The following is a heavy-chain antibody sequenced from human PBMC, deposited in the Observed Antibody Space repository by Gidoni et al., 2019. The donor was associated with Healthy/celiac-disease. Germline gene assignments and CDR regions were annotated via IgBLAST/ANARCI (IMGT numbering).Heavy chain of an antibody. J-gene: IGHJ1*01. CDR3: AKAGGVMLLGYFQH. Sequence: QVQLVESGGGVVQPGRSLRLSCAASGFTFSSYGMHWVRQAPGKGLELVAVISYDGSNKYYADSVKGRFTISRDNSKNTLYLQMNSLRAEDTAVYYCAKAGGVMLLGYFQHWGQGTLVTVSS. V-gene: IGHV3-30*18. CDR2: ISYDGSNK. D-gene: IGHD3-16*01. CDR1: GFTFSSYG.